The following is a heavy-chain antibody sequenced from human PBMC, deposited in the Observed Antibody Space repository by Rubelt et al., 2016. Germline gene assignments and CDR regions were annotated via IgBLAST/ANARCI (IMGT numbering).Heavy chain of an antibody. V-gene: IGHV4-61*01. CDR3: ARVSESGSIDY. CDR2: IYYSGST. CDR1: GGSVSSGSYY. J-gene: IGHJ4*02. Sequence: QVQLQESGPGLVKPSETLSLTCTVSGGSVSSGSYYWSWLRQPPGKGLEWIGYIYYSGSTNYNPSLKSRGTISVDTSKNQLSLKLSSVTAADTAVYYGARVSESGSIDYWGQGTLVTVSS. D-gene: IGHD1-1*01.